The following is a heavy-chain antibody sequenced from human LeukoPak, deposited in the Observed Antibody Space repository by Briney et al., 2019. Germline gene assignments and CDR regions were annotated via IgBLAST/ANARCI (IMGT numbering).Heavy chain of an antibody. D-gene: IGHD3-10*01. CDR2: IKEDGSEK. Sequence: GGSLRLSCAVSGFTFSSYWMNWVRQAPGKGLEGVANIKEDGSEKFYVDSVRGRFTISRDNAKNSLYLQMNSLRAEDTAVYYCARVRGVADYGGQGTLVTVSS. J-gene: IGHJ4*02. CDR1: GFTFSSYW. V-gene: IGHV3-7*01. CDR3: ARVRGVADY.